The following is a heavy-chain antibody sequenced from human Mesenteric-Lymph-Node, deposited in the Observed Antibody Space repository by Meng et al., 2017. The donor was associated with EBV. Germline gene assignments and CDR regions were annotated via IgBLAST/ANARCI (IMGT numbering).Heavy chain of an antibody. V-gene: IGHV4-4*02. CDR3: AKITNSGGFNYFDY. CDR2: IFPSGST. D-gene: IGHD2-15*01. Sequence: VTLRRSGPGMVTPSRTLSLTCAVAGVSSSSSKLCGGVRQPPGQGRGEIGEIFPSGSTNYNPSLRRRVTISVDKSKNQFFLKLSSVTAADTAAYYWAKITNSGGFNYFDYWGQGTLVTVSS. J-gene: IGHJ4*02. CDR1: GVSSSSSKL.